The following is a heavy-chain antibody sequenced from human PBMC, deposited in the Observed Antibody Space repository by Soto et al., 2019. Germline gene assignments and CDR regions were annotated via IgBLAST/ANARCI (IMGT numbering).Heavy chain of an antibody. D-gene: IGHD1-26*01. CDR2: ISAYNGDT. CDR3: ARDHWKSGTYPSWFDP. V-gene: IGHV1-18*04. CDR1: GYTFNSYG. J-gene: IGHJ5*02. Sequence: GASVKVSCKASGYTFNSYGISWVRQAPGQGLEWMGWISAYNGDTNYAQKVQGRVIMTTDTSTNTAYMELRSLTYDDTAIYYCARDHWKSGTYPSWFDPWGQVTLVTFSS.